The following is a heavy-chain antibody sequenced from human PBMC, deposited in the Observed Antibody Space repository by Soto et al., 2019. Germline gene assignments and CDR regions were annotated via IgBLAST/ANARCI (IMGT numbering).Heavy chain of an antibody. CDR2: INHSGST. V-gene: IGHV4-34*01. CDR3: ARDNGGGYNNCCDP. CDR1: GGSFSGYY. J-gene: IGHJ5*02. Sequence: PSETLSLTCTVYGGSFSGYYWTWSRQPPGKGLEWIGEINHSGSTNYNPSLKSRVTISVDTSKSQFSLKLSSVTAADTAVYYCARDNGGGYNNCCDPWGQGTLITVAS. D-gene: IGHD2-8*01.